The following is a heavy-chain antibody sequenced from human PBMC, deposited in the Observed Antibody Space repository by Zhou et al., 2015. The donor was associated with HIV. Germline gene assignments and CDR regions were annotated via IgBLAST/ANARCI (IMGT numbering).Heavy chain of an antibody. CDR2: INPSGGST. CDR3: ARAARKAVAGTRVHGYAFDI. V-gene: IGHV1-46*01. D-gene: IGHD6-19*01. J-gene: IGHJ3*02. Sequence: QVQLVQSGAEVKKPGASVKVSCKASGYTFTSYYMHWVRQAPGQGLEWMGIINPSGGSTSYAQKFQGRVTMTRDTSTSTVYMELSSLRSEDTAVYYCARAARKAVAGTRVHGYAFDIWGQGTMVTVSS. CDR1: GYTFTSYY.